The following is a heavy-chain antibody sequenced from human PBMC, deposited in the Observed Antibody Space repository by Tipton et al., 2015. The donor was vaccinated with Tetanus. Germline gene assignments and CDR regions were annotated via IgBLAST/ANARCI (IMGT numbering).Heavy chain of an antibody. V-gene: IGHV5-51*01. CDR1: GHNSRSYW. J-gene: IGHJ5*02. CDR2: IYPGDADA. Sequence: VQLVQSGAEVKKPGDSLKISCEVSGHNSRSYWISWVRQMPGKGLEWMGIIYPGDADATYSPSFRGQVTISIDKSLSTAYLHWSSLKASDTAIYFCARLPKHYSASGSTWGQGTLVTVSS. CDR3: ARLPKHYSASGST. D-gene: IGHD3-10*01.